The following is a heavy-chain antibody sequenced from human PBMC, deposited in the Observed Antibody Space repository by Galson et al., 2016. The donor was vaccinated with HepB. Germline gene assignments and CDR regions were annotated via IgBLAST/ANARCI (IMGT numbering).Heavy chain of an antibody. CDR1: GFTFSSYG. Sequence: SLRLSCAASGFTFSSYGMHWVRQAPGKGLEWVAIIWYDGSNKYYADSVKGRFTISRDNSKSTLYLQMNSLRVEDTAVYYCVEGEYGQRFLEWLAPSDYWGQGALVTVSS. D-gene: IGHD3-3*01. J-gene: IGHJ4*02. V-gene: IGHV3-33*06. CDR3: VEGEYGQRFLEWLAPSDY. CDR2: IWYDGSNK.